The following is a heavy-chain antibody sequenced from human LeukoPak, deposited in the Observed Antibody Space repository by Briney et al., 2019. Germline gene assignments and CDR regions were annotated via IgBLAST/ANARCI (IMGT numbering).Heavy chain of an antibody. Sequence: GGSLRLSCAASGFTFSGYTMNWVRQAPGKGLEWVSSISSSSSYIYYADSVKGRFTISRDNAKNSLYLQMNSRSVEDTAVYYCARDRTGDFDYWGQGTLVTVSS. J-gene: IGHJ4*02. V-gene: IGHV3-21*01. CDR3: ARDRTGDFDY. CDR1: GFTFSGYT. CDR2: ISSSSSYI.